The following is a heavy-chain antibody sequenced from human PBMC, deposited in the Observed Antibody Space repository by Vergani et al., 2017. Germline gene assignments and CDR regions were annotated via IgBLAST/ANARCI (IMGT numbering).Heavy chain of an antibody. CDR1: GFTFSSYA. CDR3: AKARDPNCKGGNCYSYYYGLDL. CDR2: IIGSGGNT. Sequence: EVQLLESGGNLIQPGGSLRLSCGASGFTFSSYAMTWVRLAPGKGLQWVSAIIGSGGNTFYTGSVKGRFTISRDNSKDTLYLQMNSLRVEDTAIYYCAKARDPNCKGGNCYSYYYGLDLWGQGTTVTVSS. D-gene: IGHD2-21*01. V-gene: IGHV3-23*01. J-gene: IGHJ6*02.